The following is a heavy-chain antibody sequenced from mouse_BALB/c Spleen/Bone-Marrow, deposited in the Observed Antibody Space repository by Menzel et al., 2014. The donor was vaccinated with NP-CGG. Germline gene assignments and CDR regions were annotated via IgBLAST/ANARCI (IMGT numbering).Heavy chain of an antibody. Sequence: ESGPGLVKPSQSLSLTCTVTDYSITSDYAWNWIRQFPGNKLEWMGYIRYSGSTSYNPSLKSRISITRGTSKNQFFLQLNSVTTEDTATYYCAIGSSPYYYGMDYWGQGTSVTVSS. V-gene: IGHV3-2*02. J-gene: IGHJ4*01. CDR3: AIGSSPYYYGMDY. CDR1: DYSITSDYA. D-gene: IGHD1-1*01. CDR2: IRYSGST.